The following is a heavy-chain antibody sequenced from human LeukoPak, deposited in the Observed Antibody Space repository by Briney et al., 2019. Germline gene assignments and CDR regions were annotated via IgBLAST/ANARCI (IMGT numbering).Heavy chain of an antibody. J-gene: IGHJ4*02. D-gene: IGHD5-18*01. CDR1: GVTFSSYG. V-gene: IGHV3-30*03. Sequence: GGSLRLSCAASGVTFSSYGMHCARQAPGKGLEWVALISSDGNDTLYGDSVKGRFTISRDDSKSTLYLHMNSMRAEDTAVYYCKPKVIRGDRGDDYDDCGQGTLVTVSS. CDR3: KPKVIRGDRGDDYDD. CDR2: ISSDGNDT.